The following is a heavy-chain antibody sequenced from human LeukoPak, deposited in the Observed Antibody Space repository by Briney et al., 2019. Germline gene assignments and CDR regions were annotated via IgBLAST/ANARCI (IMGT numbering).Heavy chain of an antibody. CDR3: ARDLLYGSAPGP. Sequence: GGSLRLSCAASGFTFSSYSMNWVRQAPGKGLEWVSSISSSSSYIYYADSVKGRFTISRDNAKNSLYLQMNGLRAEDTAVYYCARDLLYGSAPGPWGQGTLVTVSS. J-gene: IGHJ5*02. CDR2: ISSSSSYI. V-gene: IGHV3-21*01. CDR1: GFTFSSYS. D-gene: IGHD3-10*01.